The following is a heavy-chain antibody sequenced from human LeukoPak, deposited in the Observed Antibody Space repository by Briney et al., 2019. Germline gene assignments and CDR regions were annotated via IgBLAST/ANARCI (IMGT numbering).Heavy chain of an antibody. CDR3: ARGRRYSSGWYGNWFDP. Sequence: PSETLSLTCAVYGGSFSGYYWSWIRQPPGKGLEWIGEINHSGSTNYNPPLKSRVTISVDTSKNQFSLKLSSVTAADTAVYYCARGRRYSSGWYGNWFDPWGQGTLVTVSS. CDR2: INHSGST. CDR1: GGSFSGYY. D-gene: IGHD6-19*01. J-gene: IGHJ5*02. V-gene: IGHV4-34*01.